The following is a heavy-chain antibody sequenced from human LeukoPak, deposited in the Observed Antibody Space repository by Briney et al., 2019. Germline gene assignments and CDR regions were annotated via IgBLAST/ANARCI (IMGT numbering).Heavy chain of an antibody. CDR3: ARGGIVVPAAALLEFDP. V-gene: IGHV3-21*01. Sequence: GGSLRLSSAASGFTFSSYSMNWVRQAPGKGLEWVSSISSSSSYIYYADSVKGRFTISRDNDKNSLYLQMNSLRAEDTAVYYCARGGIVVPAAALLEFDPWGQGTLVTVSS. CDR2: ISSSSSYI. CDR1: GFTFSSYS. J-gene: IGHJ5*02. D-gene: IGHD2-2*01.